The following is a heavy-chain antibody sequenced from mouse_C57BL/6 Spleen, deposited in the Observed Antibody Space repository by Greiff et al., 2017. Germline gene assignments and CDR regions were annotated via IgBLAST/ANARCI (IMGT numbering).Heavy chain of an antibody. J-gene: IGHJ2*01. D-gene: IGHD1-1*01. V-gene: IGHV1-55*01. CDR2: IYPGSGST. Sequence: VQLQQSGAELVKPGASVKMSCKASGYTFTSYWITWVKQRPGQGLEWIGDIYPGSGSTNYNEKFKSKATLTVDTSSSTAYMQLSSLTSEDSAVYYCAITTVVAQYFDYWGQGTTLTVSS. CDR1: GYTFTSYW. CDR3: AITTVVAQYFDY.